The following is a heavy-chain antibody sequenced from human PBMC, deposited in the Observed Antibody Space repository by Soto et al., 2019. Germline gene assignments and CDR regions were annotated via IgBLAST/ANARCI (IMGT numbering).Heavy chain of an antibody. D-gene: IGHD2-8*02. J-gene: IGHJ4*02. CDR3: AKAGGPSAPKSDF. CDR1: GFTFSNYA. CDR2: ISGSGGGT. Sequence: GLSLRVPWAASGFTFSNYAMSWVRQAQGKGLEWVSAISGSGGGTYYADSVKGRFTISRDNSKNTLYLQMNSLRAEDTAVYYCAKAGGPSAPKSDFWGQGTLVTVSS. V-gene: IGHV3-23*01.